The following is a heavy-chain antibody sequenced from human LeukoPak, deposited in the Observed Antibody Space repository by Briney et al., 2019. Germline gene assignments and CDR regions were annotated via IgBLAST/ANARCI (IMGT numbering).Heavy chain of an antibody. CDR2: ITASGDRT. D-gene: IGHD2-15*01. J-gene: IGHJ4*02. CDR1: GFTFSDYV. Sequence: QAGGSLRLSCAASGFTFSDYVMIWVRQAPGKGLEWVSGITASGDRTFYGDSVRGRFTMSRDNSKNTVYLQMNSLRVDDTAVYYCARRDIVEVVSASDYWGQGTLVTVSS. CDR3: ARRDIVEVVSASDY. V-gene: IGHV3-23*01.